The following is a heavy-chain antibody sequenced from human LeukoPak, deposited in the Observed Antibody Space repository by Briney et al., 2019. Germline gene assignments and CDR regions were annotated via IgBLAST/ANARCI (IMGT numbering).Heavy chain of an antibody. CDR3: ARATGSYYYDSSGYYY. V-gene: IGHV3-74*01. J-gene: IGHJ4*02. CDR1: GFTFSSYW. CDR2: INSDGSST. D-gene: IGHD3-22*01. Sequence: PGGSLRLSRAASGFTFSSYWMHWVRQAPGKGLVWVSRINSDGSSTSYADSVKGRFTISRDNAKDTLYLQMNSLRAEDTAVYYCARATGSYYYDSSGYYYWGQGTLVTVSS.